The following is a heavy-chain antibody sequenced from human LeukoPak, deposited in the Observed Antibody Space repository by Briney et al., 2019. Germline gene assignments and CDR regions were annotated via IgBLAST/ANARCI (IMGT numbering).Heavy chain of an antibody. CDR3: ARSITIFGVVIEGPFDY. Sequence: PSETLSLTCAVYGVSFSGYYWSWIRQPPGKGLEWIGEINHSGSTNYNPSLKSRVTISVDTSKNQFSLKLSSVTAADTAVYYCARSITIFGVVIEGPFDYWGQGTLVTVSS. D-gene: IGHD3-3*01. V-gene: IGHV4-34*01. J-gene: IGHJ4*02. CDR2: INHSGST. CDR1: GVSFSGYY.